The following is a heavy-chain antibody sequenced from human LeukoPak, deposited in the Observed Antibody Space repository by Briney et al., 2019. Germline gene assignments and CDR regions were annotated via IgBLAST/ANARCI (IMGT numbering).Heavy chain of an antibody. D-gene: IGHD4-17*01. CDR2: IHYSGDT. J-gene: IGHJ4*02. V-gene: IGHV4-59*12. Sequence: PSETLSLTCTVSGGSITTDYWSWIRQPPGKGLEWIGFIHYSGDTSYSPSLKSRVTMSVDASQNQLSLRVSSVTAADSALYYCARGTVTTGYRDCWGQGTLVTVSS. CDR1: GGSITTDY. CDR3: ARGTVTTGYRDC.